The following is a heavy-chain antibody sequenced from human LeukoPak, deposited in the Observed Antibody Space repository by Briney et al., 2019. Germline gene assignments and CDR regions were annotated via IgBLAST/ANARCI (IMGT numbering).Heavy chain of an antibody. Sequence: ASVKVSCKASGGTFSSYAISWVRQAPGQGLEWMGWMNPNSGNTGYAQKFQGRVTMTRNTSISTAYMELSSLRSEDTAVYYCARGLVREDYWGQGTLVTVSS. CDR2: MNPNSGNT. CDR3: ARGLVREDY. D-gene: IGHD3-10*01. CDR1: GGTFSSYA. V-gene: IGHV1-8*02. J-gene: IGHJ4*02.